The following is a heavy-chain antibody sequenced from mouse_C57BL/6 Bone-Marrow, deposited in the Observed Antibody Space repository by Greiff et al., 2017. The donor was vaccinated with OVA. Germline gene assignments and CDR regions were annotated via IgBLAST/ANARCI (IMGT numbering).Heavy chain of an antibody. CDR3: ARSGYYYFDY. J-gene: IGHJ2*01. D-gene: IGHD2-3*01. CDR1: GFTFSDYG. V-gene: IGHV5-17*01. CDR2: ISSGSSTI. Sequence: DVKLVESGGGLVKPGGSLKLSCAASGFTFSDYGMHWVRQAPEKGLEWVAYISSGSSTIYYADTVKGRFTISRDNAKNTLFLQMTSLRSEDTAMYYCARSGYYYFDYWGQGTTLTVSS.